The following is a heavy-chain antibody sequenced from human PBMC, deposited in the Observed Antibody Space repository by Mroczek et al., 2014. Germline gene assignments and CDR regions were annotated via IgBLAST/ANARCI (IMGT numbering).Heavy chain of an antibody. CDR3: ARDLNGVYYDSSGYYNSNPAFDY. D-gene: IGHD3-22*01. CDR1: GYTFTGYY. CDR2: INPNSGGT. Sequence: SGAEVKKPGASVKVSCKASGYTFTGYYMHWVRQAPGQGLEWMGWINPNSGGTNYAQKFQGRVTMTRDTSISTAYMELSRLRSDDTAVYYCARDLNGVYYDSSGYYNSNPAFDYWGQGT. J-gene: IGHJ4*02. V-gene: IGHV1-2*02.